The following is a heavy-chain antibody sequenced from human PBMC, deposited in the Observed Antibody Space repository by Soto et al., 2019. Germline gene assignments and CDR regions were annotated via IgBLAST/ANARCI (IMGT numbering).Heavy chain of an antibody. V-gene: IGHV4-39*02. CDR3: ANYYMSRPWFDT. J-gene: IGHJ5*02. D-gene: IGHD3-22*01. CDR2: INYRWPA. CDR1: GGSINNSTSC. Sequence: PSETLSLTCSVSGGSINNSTSCSCCLRESPWNGLEWFATINYRWPAEYNPSLKSRVTISVDRSRNVLTLQINCVTSPHTPAHYCANYYMSRPWFDTWGQGTLVTVSS.